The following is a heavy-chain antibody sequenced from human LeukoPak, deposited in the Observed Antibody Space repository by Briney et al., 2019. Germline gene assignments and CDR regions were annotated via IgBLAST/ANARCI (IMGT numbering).Heavy chain of an antibody. CDR3: ARGRDAFDI. Sequence: SETLSLTCAVYGGSFSGYYWSWIRQPPGKGLEWIGEINHSGSTNYNPSLKSRVTISVDTSKNQFSLKLSSVTAADPAVYYCARGRDAFDIWGQGTMVTVSS. V-gene: IGHV4-34*01. J-gene: IGHJ3*02. CDR1: GGSFSGYY. CDR2: INHSGST.